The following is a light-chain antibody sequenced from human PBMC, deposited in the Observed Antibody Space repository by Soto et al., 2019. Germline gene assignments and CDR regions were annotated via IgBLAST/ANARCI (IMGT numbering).Light chain of an antibody. Sequence: EIVMTQSPATLSVSPGERATLSCRAGQSVGSNLAWYQQKPGQAPRLLIYSASTRATGIPARFSGSGSGTDFILTITSLQSEDFAVYYCQQYDDWRLTFGGGTKVEIK. J-gene: IGKJ4*01. V-gene: IGKV3-15*01. CDR1: QSVGSN. CDR2: SAS. CDR3: QQYDDWRLT.